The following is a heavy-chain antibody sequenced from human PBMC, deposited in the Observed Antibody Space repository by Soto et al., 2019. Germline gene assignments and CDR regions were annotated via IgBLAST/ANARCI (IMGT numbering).Heavy chain of an antibody. D-gene: IGHD5-18*01. CDR1: GFIFSNYG. CDR2: ISYDGRDK. CDR3: FKEKRGYSYGEH. J-gene: IGHJ4*02. V-gene: IGHV3-30*18. Sequence: PGGSLRLSCAASGFIFSNYGMHWVRQAPGKGLEWVAVISYDGRDKHYLDSVKGRFTVSRDNSKNSLYLQMNSLRTEDMAVYYCFKEKRGYSYGEHWGQGTLVTVSS.